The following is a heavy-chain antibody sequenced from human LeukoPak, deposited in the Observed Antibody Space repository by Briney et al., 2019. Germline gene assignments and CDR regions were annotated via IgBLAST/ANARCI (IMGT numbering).Heavy chain of an antibody. Sequence: SETLSLSCTVSGGSFSSSSFHWGWIRQPPGRGLEWVASSHYSGITYYSPSLKSRVTVSVDTSRDRFSLQLSSVTAADTAVYYCVRIYYDSSGYYLTDYYFDSWGQGTLVTVSS. D-gene: IGHD3-22*01. CDR1: GGSFSSSSFH. CDR2: SHYSGIT. V-gene: IGHV4-39*01. CDR3: VRIYYDSSGYYLTDYYFDS. J-gene: IGHJ4*02.